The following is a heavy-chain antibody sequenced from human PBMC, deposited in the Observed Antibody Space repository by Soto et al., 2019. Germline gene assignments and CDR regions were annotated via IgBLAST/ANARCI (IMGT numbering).Heavy chain of an antibody. CDR1: GYTFTSYY. J-gene: IGHJ4*02. Sequence: ASVKVSCKASGYTFTSYYMHWVRQAPGQGLEWMGIINPSGGSTSYAQKFQGRVTMTRDTSTSTVYMELSSLRSEDTAVYYCARDAGALGMTTMVRGVINYWGQGTLVTVSS. V-gene: IGHV1-46*01. CDR2: INPSGGST. D-gene: IGHD3-10*01. CDR3: ARDAGALGMTTMVRGVINY.